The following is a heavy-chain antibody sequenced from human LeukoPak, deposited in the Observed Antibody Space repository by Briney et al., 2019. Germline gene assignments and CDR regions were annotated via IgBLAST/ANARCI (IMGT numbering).Heavy chain of an antibody. D-gene: IGHD1-14*01. V-gene: IGHV3-48*04. CDR3: ARVTTGLDY. CDR1: GVXFSGYW. Sequence: GGSLRLSCAASGVXFSGYWIHWVRQAPGKGLEWVSYISTGGTTIYYADSVKGRFTISRDNAKNSLYLQMNSLRVEDTAVYYCARVTTGLDYWGQGTLVTVSS. CDR2: ISTGGTTI. J-gene: IGHJ4*02.